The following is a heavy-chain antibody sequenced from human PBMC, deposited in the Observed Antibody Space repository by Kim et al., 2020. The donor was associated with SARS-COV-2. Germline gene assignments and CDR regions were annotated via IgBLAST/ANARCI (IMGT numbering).Heavy chain of an antibody. V-gene: IGHV3-48*03. J-gene: IGHJ6*02. CDR3: ARGSAIDV. Sequence: TTIYYADSVKGRFTISRDNAKNSLYLQMNSLRGDDTAVYYCARGSAIDVWGQGTTVTVSS. D-gene: IGHD2-15*01. CDR2: TTI.